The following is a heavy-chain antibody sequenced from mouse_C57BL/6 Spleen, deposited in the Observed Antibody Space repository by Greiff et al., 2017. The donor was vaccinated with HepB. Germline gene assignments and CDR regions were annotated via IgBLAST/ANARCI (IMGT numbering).Heavy chain of an antibody. CDR3: ARGHYYGSSRAMDY. D-gene: IGHD1-1*01. V-gene: IGHV1-69*01. J-gene: IGHJ4*01. CDR1: GYTFTSYW. Sequence: VKLQQPGAELVMPGASVKLSCKASGYTFTSYWMHWVKQRPGQGLEWIGEIDPSDSYTNYNQKFKGKSTLTVDKSSSTAYMQLSSLTSEDSAVYYCARGHYYGSSRAMDYWGQGTSVTVSS. CDR2: IDPSDSYT.